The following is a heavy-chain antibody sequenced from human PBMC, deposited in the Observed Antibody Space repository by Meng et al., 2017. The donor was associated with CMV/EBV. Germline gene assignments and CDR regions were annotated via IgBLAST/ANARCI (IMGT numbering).Heavy chain of an antibody. D-gene: IGHD6-13*01. Sequence: QLQESGPGLVKPLETLSLTCTVSGGSISSYYWSWIRQPAGKGLEWIGRIYTSGSTNYNPSLKSRVTMSVDTSKNQFSLKLSSVTAADTAVYYCAREMPIAAAGCFDYWGQGTLVTAPQ. CDR3: AREMPIAAAGCFDY. CDR2: IYTSGST. CDR1: GGSISSYY. J-gene: IGHJ4*02. V-gene: IGHV4-4*07.